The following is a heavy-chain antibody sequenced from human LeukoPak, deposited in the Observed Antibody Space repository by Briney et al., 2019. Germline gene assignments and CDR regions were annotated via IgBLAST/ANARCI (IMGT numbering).Heavy chain of an antibody. J-gene: IGHJ4*01. CDR3: AKGRFHLDSSVYSSFYH. CDR1: GFTFSSYG. Sequence: GGSLRLSCAASGFTFSSYGMHWVRQAPGKGLEWVAVISYDGSNKYYADSVEGRFTISRDNSKNTLYLQMNSLRAEDTAVYYCAKGRFHLDSSVYSSFYHWGHGTLVTVSS. CDR2: ISYDGSNK. D-gene: IGHD3-22*01. V-gene: IGHV3-30*18.